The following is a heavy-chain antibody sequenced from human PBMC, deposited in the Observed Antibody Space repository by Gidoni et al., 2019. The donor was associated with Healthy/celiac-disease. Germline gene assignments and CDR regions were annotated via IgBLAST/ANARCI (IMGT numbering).Heavy chain of an antibody. CDR2: ISYDGSNK. CDR3: AKSRPPYCGGDCYFDY. Sequence: QVQLVESGGGVVQPGRSLRLSCAASGFTFSSYGMHWVRQAPGKGLEWVAVISYDGSNKYYADSVKGRFTISSDNSKNTLYLQMNSLRAEDTAVYYCAKSRPPYCGGDCYFDYWGQGTLVTVSS. J-gene: IGHJ4*02. CDR1: GFTFSSYG. V-gene: IGHV3-30*18. D-gene: IGHD2-21*02.